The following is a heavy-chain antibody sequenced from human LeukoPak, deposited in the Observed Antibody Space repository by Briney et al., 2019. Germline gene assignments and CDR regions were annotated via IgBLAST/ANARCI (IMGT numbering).Heavy chain of an antibody. D-gene: IGHD1-7*01. J-gene: IGHJ4*02. CDR2: ISWNSGSI. Sequence: GGSLRLSCAASGFTFDDYAMHWVRQAPGKGLEWVSGISWNSGSIGYADSVKGRFTISRDNAKNSLYLQMNSLRAEDTALYHCARLRGYNWNYGGWVDYWGQGTLVTVSS. CDR3: ARLRGYNWNYGGWVDY. V-gene: IGHV3-9*01. CDR1: GFTFDDYA.